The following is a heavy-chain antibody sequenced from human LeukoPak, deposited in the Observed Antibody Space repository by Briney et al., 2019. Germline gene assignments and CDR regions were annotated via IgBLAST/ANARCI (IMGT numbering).Heavy chain of an antibody. V-gene: IGHV3-23*01. CDR3: VATRVCGGVLLRPNCLYFEN. CDR1: GFTFSFYV. D-gene: IGHD3-10*01. J-gene: IGHJ4*02. CDR2: IDYSGGNT. Sequence: GGSLRLSCAASGFTFSFYVMSWVRQAPGKGLEWVSGIDYSGGNTNYADSVLGRFTVSRDNSKNTLYLQMNSLRAEDTAVYYCVATRVCGGVLLRPNCLYFENWGQGTLVSVSS.